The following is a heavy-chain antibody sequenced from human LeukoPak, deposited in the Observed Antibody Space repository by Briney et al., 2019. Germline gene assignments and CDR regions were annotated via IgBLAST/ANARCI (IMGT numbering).Heavy chain of an antibody. D-gene: IGHD3-3*01. CDR3: ARGRITIFGVVIPHFDN. V-gene: IGHV4-59*01. Sequence: SETLSLTCTVSRGSISSYYWSWIRQPPGKGLEWIGYIANSGNTNSNPSLKSRVTMSVDTSKNQFSLKLSSVIAADTAVYYCARGRITIFGVVIPHFDNWGQGTLVTVSS. J-gene: IGHJ4*02. CDR1: RGSISSYY. CDR2: IANSGNT.